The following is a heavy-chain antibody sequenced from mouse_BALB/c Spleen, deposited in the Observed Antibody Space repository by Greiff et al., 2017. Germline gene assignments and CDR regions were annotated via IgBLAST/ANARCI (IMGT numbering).Heavy chain of an antibody. CDR2: ILPGSGST. V-gene: IGHV1-9*01. J-gene: IGHJ2*01. CDR1: GYTFSSYW. D-gene: IGHD1-1*01. CDR3: ASLYYYGSSYADY. Sequence: LQQSGAELMKPGASVKISCKATGYTFSSYWIEWVKQRPGHGLEWIGEILPGSGSTNYNEKFKGKATFTADTSSNTAYMQLSSLTSEDSAVYYCASLYYYGSSYADYWGQGTTLTVSS.